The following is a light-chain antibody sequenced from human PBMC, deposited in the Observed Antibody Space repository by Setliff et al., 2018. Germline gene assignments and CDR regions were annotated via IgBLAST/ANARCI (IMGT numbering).Light chain of an antibody. CDR2: DVS. CDR3: CSYTISSTRV. V-gene: IGLV2-14*01. J-gene: IGLJ1*01. CDR1: IGDVGAYDF. Sequence: QSVLSQPASVSGSPGQSITISCSGTIGDVGAYDFVSWYQQHPGKAPKLMIYDVSNRPSGVSNRFSGSKSGNTASLTISGLQAEDEADYYCCSYTISSTRVFGTGTKVTVL.